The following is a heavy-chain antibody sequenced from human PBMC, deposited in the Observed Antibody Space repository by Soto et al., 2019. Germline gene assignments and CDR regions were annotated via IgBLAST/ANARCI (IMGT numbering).Heavy chain of an antibody. CDR2: IYYSGST. J-gene: IGHJ4*02. CDR1: GGSISSSSYY. V-gene: IGHV4-39*01. D-gene: IGHD3-9*01. Sequence: KTSETLSLTCTVYGGSISSSSYYWGWIRQPPGKGLEWIGSIYYSGSTYYNPSLKSRVTISVDTSKNQFSLKLSSVTAADTAVYYCARHQYFGWLLFDYWGQGTLVTVSS. CDR3: ARHQYFGWLLFDY.